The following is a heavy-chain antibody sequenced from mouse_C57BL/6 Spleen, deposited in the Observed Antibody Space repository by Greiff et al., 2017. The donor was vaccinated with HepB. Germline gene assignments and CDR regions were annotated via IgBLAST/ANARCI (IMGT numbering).Heavy chain of an antibody. CDR1: GYTFTSYG. CDR2: IYPRSGNT. J-gene: IGHJ3*01. CDR3: SRAANIPWFAY. D-gene: IGHD1-3*01. Sequence: VQLQQSGAELARPGASVKLSCKASGYTFTSYGISWVKQRTGQGLEWIGEIYPRSGNTYYNEKFKGKATLTADKSSSTAYMELRSLTSEDSAVYFCSRAANIPWFAYWGQGTLVTVSA. V-gene: IGHV1-81*01.